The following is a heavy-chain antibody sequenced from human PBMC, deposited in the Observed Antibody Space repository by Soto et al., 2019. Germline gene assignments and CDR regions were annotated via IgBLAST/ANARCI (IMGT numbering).Heavy chain of an antibody. Sequence: QVQLQESGPGLVKPSQTLSLTCTVSGGSISSGAYYWSWIRQPPGKGLEWIGYIYYSGSTYYNPSLKSRVTISVDTSKNRFSLKLSAVTAADTAVYYCARGRATILYYYDGGMDVWGQGTTVTVSS. CDR3: ARGRATILYYYDGGMDV. V-gene: IGHV4-30-4*01. CDR1: GGSISSGAYY. CDR2: IYYSGST. D-gene: IGHD1-26*01. J-gene: IGHJ6*02.